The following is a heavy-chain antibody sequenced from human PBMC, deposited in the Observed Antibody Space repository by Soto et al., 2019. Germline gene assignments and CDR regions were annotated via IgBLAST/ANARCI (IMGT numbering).Heavy chain of an antibody. CDR1: GGTFSSYT. D-gene: IGHD6-13*01. CDR3: ARETVLEDGTSDYYYYMCL. J-gene: IGHJ6*03. Sequence: QVQLVQSGAEVKKPGSSVKVSCKASGGTFSSYTISWVRQAPGQGREWMGRIIPILGIANYAQKFQGRVTITADKPTHTDYKERSRLRTEDTAEYYCARETVLEDGTSDYYYYMCLRGKGTTVTLSS. V-gene: IGHV1-69*08. CDR2: IIPILGIA.